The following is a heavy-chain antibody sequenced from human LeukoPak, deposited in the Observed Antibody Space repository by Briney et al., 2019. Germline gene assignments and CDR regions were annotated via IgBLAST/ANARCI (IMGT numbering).Heavy chain of an antibody. D-gene: IGHD3-3*01. CDR2: ISYDGSNK. CDR1: GFTFSSYA. Sequence: GGSLRLPCAASGFTFSSYAMHWVRQAPGKGLEWVAVISYDGSNKYYADSVKGRFTISRDNSKNTLYLQMNSLRAEDTAVYYCAKNRATYYDFWSGSQDVWGQGTTVTVSS. J-gene: IGHJ6*02. CDR3: AKNRATYYDFWSGSQDV. V-gene: IGHV3-30-3*02.